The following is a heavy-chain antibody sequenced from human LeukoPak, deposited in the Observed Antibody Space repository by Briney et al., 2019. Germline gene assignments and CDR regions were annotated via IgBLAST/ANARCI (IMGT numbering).Heavy chain of an antibody. CDR3: AKTPIAGSGWYNWFDP. CDR2: ISWNSGSI. J-gene: IGHJ5*02. D-gene: IGHD6-19*01. V-gene: IGHV3-9*01. Sequence: GRSLRLSCAASGFTFDDYAMHWVRQAPGKGLEWVSGISWNSGSIGYADSVKGRFTISRDIAKNSLYLQMNSLRAEDTALYYCAKTPIAGSGWYNWFDPWGQGTLVTVSS. CDR1: GFTFDDYA.